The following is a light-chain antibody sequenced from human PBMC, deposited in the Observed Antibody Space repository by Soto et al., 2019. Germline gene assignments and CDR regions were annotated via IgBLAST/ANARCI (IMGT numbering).Light chain of an antibody. CDR3: QQYGSSRT. V-gene: IGKV3-20*01. CDR1: QSVSSSY. CDR2: GAS. Sequence: PGARATLSCRASQSVSSSYLAWYQQKPGQAPRLLIYGASSRATGIPDRFSGSGSGTDFTLTISRLEPEDFAVYYCQQYGSSRTFGQGTKVDIK. J-gene: IGKJ1*01.